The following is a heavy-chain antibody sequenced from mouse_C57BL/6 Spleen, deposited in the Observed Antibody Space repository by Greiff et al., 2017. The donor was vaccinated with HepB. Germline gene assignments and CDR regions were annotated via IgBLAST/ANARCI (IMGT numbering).Heavy chain of an antibody. CDR3: TRGFAY. CDR1: GYTFTDYE. Sequence: VNVVESGAELVRPGASVTLSCKASGYTFTDYEMHWVKQTPVHGLEWIGAIDPETGGTAYNQKFKGKAILTADKSSSTAYMELRSLTSEDSAVYYCTRGFAYWGQGTLVTVSA. V-gene: IGHV1-15*01. J-gene: IGHJ3*01. CDR2: IDPETGGT.